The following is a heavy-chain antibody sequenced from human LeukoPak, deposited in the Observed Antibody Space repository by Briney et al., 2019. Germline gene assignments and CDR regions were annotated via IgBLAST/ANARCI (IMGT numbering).Heavy chain of an antibody. CDR2: IYTSGST. D-gene: IGHD3-10*01. Sequence: SETLSLTCAVSGYSISSGYYWGWIRQPPGKGLEWIGRIYTSGSTNYNPSLKSRVTMSVDTSKNQFSLKLSSVTAADTAVYYCARDHVGKPSYAFDIWGQGTMVTVSS. J-gene: IGHJ3*02. CDR1: GYSISSGYY. V-gene: IGHV4-38-2*02. CDR3: ARDHVGKPSYAFDI.